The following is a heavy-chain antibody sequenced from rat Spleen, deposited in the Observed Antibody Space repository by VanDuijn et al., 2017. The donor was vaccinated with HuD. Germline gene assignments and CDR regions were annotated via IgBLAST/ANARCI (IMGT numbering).Heavy chain of an antibody. Sequence: EVQLQESGPGLVKPSQSLSLTCSVTFYSITSSYRWSWFRKFPGNKLDWMGYIDSAGSTNYNPSLQSRISITRDTSKNQVFLQVNSVTTEDTATYYLVRQNTSWYSNRFACWSKGTLVTVSA. V-gene: IGHV3-3*01. CDR2: IDSAGST. CDR3: VRQNTSWYSNRFAC. CDR1: FYSITSSYR. D-gene: IGHD4-3*01. J-gene: IGHJ3*01.